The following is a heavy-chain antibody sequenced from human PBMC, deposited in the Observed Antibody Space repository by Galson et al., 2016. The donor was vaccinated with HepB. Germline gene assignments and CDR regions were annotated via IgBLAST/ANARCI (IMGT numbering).Heavy chain of an antibody. Sequence: SLRLSCATSGFTFSNYGIHWVRQAPGKGLEWVAVISYHGTETYYADSVKGRFTISRDNSKHTLSLQMDRLTVDDTAVYYCVRPPLSIAAAGIAPEGGYFQHWGQGTLVTVSS. CDR1: GFTFSNYG. D-gene: IGHD6-13*01. J-gene: IGHJ1*01. CDR3: VRPPLSIAAAGIAPEGGYFQH. CDR2: ISYHGTET. V-gene: IGHV3-30*06.